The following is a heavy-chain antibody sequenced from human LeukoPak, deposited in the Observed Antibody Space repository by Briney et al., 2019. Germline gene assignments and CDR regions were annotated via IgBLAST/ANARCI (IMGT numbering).Heavy chain of an antibody. V-gene: IGHV3-74*01. CDR2: ISSDGSST. J-gene: IGHJ5*02. CDR1: GFTFSSYW. Sequence: PGGSLRLSCAASGFTFSSYWMHWVRQAPGKGLVWVSRISSDGSSTSYADSVKGRFTISRDNAKNTLYLQMNSLRADDTAVYYCARDSPHRRLDPWGQGTLVTVSS. CDR3: ARDSPHRRLDP.